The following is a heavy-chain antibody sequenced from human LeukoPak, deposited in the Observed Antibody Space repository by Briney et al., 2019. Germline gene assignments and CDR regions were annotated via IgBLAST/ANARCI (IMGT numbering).Heavy chain of an antibody. CDR2: INHSGST. V-gene: IGHV4-34*01. CDR3: ARWLVRGVYYYYGMDV. CDR1: GGSFSGYY. Sequence: PSETLSLTCAVYGGSFSGYYWSWIRQPPGKGLEWIGEINHSGSTNYNPSLESRVTISVDTSKNQFSLKLSSVTAADTAVYYCARWLVRGVYYYYGMDVWGQGTTVTVSS. J-gene: IGHJ6*02. D-gene: IGHD3-10*02.